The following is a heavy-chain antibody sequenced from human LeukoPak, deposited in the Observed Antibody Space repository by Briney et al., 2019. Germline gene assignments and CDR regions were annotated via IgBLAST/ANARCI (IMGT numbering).Heavy chain of an antibody. V-gene: IGHV3-23*01. CDR3: AKWTYFPYYGMDV. D-gene: IGHD2/OR15-2a*01. J-gene: IGHJ6*02. CDR1: GFNFSSYA. CDR2: ISGSGGST. Sequence: PGGSLRLSCAASGFNFSSYAMSWVRQAPGKGLEWVSAISGSGGSTYYADSVKGRFTISRDNSKNTLYLQMNSLRAEDTAVYYCAKWTYFPYYGMDVWGQGTTVTVSS.